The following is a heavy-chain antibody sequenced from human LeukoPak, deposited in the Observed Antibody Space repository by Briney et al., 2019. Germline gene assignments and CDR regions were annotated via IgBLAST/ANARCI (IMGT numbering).Heavy chain of an antibody. CDR2: ISGRSSHV. CDR3: GRAFPPLRTSSAGDL. D-gene: IGHD3-16*01. CDR1: GFSFSDYD. V-gene: IGHV3-21*01. J-gene: IGHJ1*01. Sequence: GGSLRLSCSASGFSFSDYDMNGVRQAPGKGLEWVSAISGRSSHVYYGESVKGRFTISRDNANTRQYLQLNSLGVEDTAVYYCGRAFPPLRTSSAGDLWGQGTLVIVSS.